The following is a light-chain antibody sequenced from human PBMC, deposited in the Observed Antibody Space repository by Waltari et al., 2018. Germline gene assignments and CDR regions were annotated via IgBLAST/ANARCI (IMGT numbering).Light chain of an antibody. V-gene: IGKV3-20*01. CDR2: GAS. J-gene: IGKJ4*01. Sequence: EIVLTQSPGSLSSSPGERVTLSCRASQSVSRALAWYQQKPGQAPRLLIFGASNRATGIPDRFSGSGSETDFSLTISSLESDDFAVYYCHQYGYSPLTFGGGTRVEIK. CDR1: QSVSRA. CDR3: HQYGYSPLT.